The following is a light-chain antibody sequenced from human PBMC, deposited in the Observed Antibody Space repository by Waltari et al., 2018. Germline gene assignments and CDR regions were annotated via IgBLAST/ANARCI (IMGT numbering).Light chain of an antibody. J-gene: IGKJ4*01. CDR2: AAS. V-gene: IGKV1-9*01. CDR1: QGISGH. Sequence: DSQLTQSPSFLSASVGDRVTITCRASQGISGHLAWYQQRPGKGPQLLIYAASTLQSGVPSRFSGSGSGADFPLTISSLQPEDFATYFCQQFNAYPLTFGGGTKVEI. CDR3: QQFNAYPLT.